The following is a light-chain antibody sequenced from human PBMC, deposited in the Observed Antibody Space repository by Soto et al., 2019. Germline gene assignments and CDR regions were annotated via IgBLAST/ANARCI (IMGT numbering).Light chain of an antibody. J-gene: IGLJ1*01. CDR2: EVS. Sequence: QSALTQPPSASGSPGQSVTISCTGNSSDVGAYNYLSWYQQHPGKAPKLMIYEVSKRPSGVPDRFSGSKSGNTASLTVSGLQAEDEADSYCSSYAGSNNYVFGTGTKLTVL. CDR1: SSDVGAYNY. CDR3: SSYAGSNNYV. V-gene: IGLV2-8*01.